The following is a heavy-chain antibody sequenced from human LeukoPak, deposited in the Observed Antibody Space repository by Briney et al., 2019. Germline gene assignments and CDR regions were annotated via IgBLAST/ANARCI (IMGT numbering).Heavy chain of an antibody. D-gene: IGHD1-14*01. CDR2: IYFSGST. V-gene: IGHV4-31*03. J-gene: IGHJ4*02. CDR1: GGSLSSGGYY. CDR3: ASTQRNPPEYRY. Sequence: PSQTLSLTCTVSGGSLSSGGYYWTWIRQHPGKGLEWIGYIYFSGSTYYNPSLESRVTRSADTSKNQFSLKLSSVTAADTAVYYCASTQRNPPEYRYWGQGTLVTVSS.